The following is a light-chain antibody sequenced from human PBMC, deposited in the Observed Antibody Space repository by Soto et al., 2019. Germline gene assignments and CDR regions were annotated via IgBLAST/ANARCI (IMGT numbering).Light chain of an antibody. V-gene: IGLV2-14*01. CDR1: SSDVCGYNY. CDR3: NSYTSKSTGV. J-gene: IGLJ1*01. CDR2: EVS. Sequence: QSALTQPASVSGSPGQSITISCTGTSSDVCGYNYVSWYQQHPGKAPKLIIYEVSNRPSGVSNRFSVSKSGNTASLTIFGXXXXXXXDXYCNSYTSKSTGVFGTGTKLTV.